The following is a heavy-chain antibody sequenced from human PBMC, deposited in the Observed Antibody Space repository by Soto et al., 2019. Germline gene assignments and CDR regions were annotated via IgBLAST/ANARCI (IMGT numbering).Heavy chain of an antibody. CDR1: GGSFSGYY. D-gene: IGHD3-22*01. J-gene: IGHJ5*02. Sequence: SETLSLTCAVYGGSFSGYYWSWIRQPPGKGLEWIGEINHSGSTNYNPSLKSRVTISVDTSKNQFSLKLSSVTAADTAVYYCARGLKDYYDSSGQRPGWFDPWGQGTLVT. CDR2: INHSGST. V-gene: IGHV4-34*01. CDR3: ARGLKDYYDSSGQRPGWFDP.